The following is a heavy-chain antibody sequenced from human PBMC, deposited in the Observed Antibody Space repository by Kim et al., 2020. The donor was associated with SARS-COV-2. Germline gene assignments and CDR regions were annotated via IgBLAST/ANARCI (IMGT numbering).Heavy chain of an antibody. J-gene: IGHJ5*01. CDR3: GRIDYFDDS. CDR1: GFAFGDFW. CDR2: VTPNGDAT. Sequence: GGSLRLSCRASGFAFGDFWMHWVRQAPGAGPEWVSRVTPNGDATFYADSVKGRFTMSRDSDRNIVYLQMSNLRADDTAVYYCGRIDYFDDSWGPGTLVT. D-gene: IGHD3-9*01. V-gene: IGHV3-74*01.